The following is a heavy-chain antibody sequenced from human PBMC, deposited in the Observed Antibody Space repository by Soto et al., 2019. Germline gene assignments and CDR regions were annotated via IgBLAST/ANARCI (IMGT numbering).Heavy chain of an antibody. J-gene: IGHJ4*02. V-gene: IGHV4-34*01. CDR1: GGSFSGYY. CDR3: ARGFWYSSSPRE. Sequence: QVQLQQGGAGLLKPSETLSLTCAVYGGSFSGYYWSWIRKPPEKGLEWIGEINHSGSTNYNPSLKSRVTISVDTSKNQFSLKLSSVTAADTAVYYCARGFWYSSSPRERGQGTLVTVSS. D-gene: IGHD6-13*01. CDR2: INHSGST.